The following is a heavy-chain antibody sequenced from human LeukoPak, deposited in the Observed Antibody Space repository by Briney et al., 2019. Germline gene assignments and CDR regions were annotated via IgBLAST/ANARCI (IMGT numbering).Heavy chain of an antibody. CDR2: ISSSGSTI. V-gene: IGHV3-11*04. CDR3: ARQRSGYSSSWYVPPDHYYGMDV. D-gene: IGHD6-13*01. CDR1: GFTFSDYY. J-gene: IGHJ6*02. Sequence: PGGSLRLSCAASGFTFSDYYMSWIRQAPGKGLEWVSYISSSGSTIYYADSVKGRFTISRDNAKNSLYLQMNSLRAEDTAVYYCARQRSGYSSSWYVPPDHYYGMDVWGQGTTVTVSS.